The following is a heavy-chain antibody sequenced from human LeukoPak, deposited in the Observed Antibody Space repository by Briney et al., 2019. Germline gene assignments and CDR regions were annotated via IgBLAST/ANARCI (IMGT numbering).Heavy chain of an antibody. J-gene: IGHJ5*02. D-gene: IGHD1-1*01. CDR2: IYYSGST. CDR3: ARPVPSRLGWFDP. V-gene: IGHV4-39*01. CDR1: GGSISSSNYY. Sequence: RSSETLSLTCTVSGGSISSSNYYWGWIRQPPGKGLEWIGSIYYSGSTYYNPSLKSRVTISVDTSKNQFSLKLSSVTAADTAVYYCARPVPSRLGWFDPWGQGTLVTVSS.